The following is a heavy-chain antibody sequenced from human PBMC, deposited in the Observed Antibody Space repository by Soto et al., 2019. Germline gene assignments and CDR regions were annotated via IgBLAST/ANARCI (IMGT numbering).Heavy chain of an antibody. V-gene: IGHV4-39*01. D-gene: IGHD3-16*01. CDR2: IYYNGNT. J-gene: IGHJ6*02. CDR1: DGSSSSSSYY. CDR3: ARTLSKPRFYFYYGMDV. Sequence: NPXETLSLTCTVSDGSSSSSSYYWGWIRQPPGKGLEWIGSIYYNGNTYYNPSLKSRVTISVETSKSQFSLKLRSVTAADTAVYYCARTLSKPRFYFYYGMDVWGRGTTVTVSS.